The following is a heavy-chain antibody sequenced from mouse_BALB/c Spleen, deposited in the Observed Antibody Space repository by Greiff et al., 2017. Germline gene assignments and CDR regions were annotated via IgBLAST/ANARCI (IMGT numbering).Heavy chain of an antibody. CDR1: GFTFSSYG. D-gene: IGHD2-1*01. CDR3: ARDVGYYGTLFAY. CDR2: INSNGGST. J-gene: IGHJ3*01. Sequence: DVKLVESGGGLVQPGGSLKLSCAASGFTFSSYGMSWVRQTPDKRLELVATINSNGGSTYYPDSVKGRFTISRDNAKNTLYLQMSSLKSEDTAMYYCARDVGYYGTLFAYWGQGTLVTVSA. V-gene: IGHV5-6-3*01.